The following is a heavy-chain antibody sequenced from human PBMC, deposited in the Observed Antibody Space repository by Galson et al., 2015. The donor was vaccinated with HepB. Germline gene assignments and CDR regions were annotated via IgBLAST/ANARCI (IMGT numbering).Heavy chain of an antibody. CDR3: ARGPHYYYDGGAFDI. CDR2: IWYDGRNK. CDR1: GFTFSTYG. Sequence: SLRLSCAASGFTFSTYGMHWVRQAPGKGLEWVAIIWYDGRNKYYADSVKGRFTISRDNSRNTLFLEMNSRRAEDTAVYYCARGPHYYYDGGAFDIWGQGAMLTVSS. V-gene: IGHV3-33*08. J-gene: IGHJ3*02. D-gene: IGHD3-22*01.